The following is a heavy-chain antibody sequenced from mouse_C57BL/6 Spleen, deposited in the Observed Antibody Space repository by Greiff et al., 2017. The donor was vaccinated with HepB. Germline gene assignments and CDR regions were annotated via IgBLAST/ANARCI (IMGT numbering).Heavy chain of an antibody. D-gene: IGHD1-1*01. Sequence: EVQLQQSGPELVKPGASVKISCKASGYTFTDYYMNWVKQSHGKSLEWIGDINPNNGGTSYNQKFKGKATLTVDKSSSTAYMELRSLTSEDSAVYYCARRAYYYGSPYFDVWGTGTTVTVSS. V-gene: IGHV1-26*01. CDR3: ARRAYYYGSPYFDV. CDR2: INPNNGGT. CDR1: GYTFTDYY. J-gene: IGHJ1*03.